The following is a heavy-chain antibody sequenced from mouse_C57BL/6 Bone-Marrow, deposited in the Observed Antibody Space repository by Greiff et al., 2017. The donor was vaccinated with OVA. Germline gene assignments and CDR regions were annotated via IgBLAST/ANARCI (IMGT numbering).Heavy chain of an antibody. CDR3: ARDAFYYGSRRSYYFDY. J-gene: IGHJ2*01. V-gene: IGHV5-16*01. CDR1: GFTFSDYY. Sequence: EVNVVESEGGLVQPGSSMKLSCTASGFTFSDYYMAWVRQVPEKGLEWVANINYDGSSTYYLDSLKSRFIISRDNAQNILYLQMSSLKSEDTATYYCARDAFYYGSRRSYYFDYWGQGTTLTVSS. CDR2: INYDGSST. D-gene: IGHD1-1*01.